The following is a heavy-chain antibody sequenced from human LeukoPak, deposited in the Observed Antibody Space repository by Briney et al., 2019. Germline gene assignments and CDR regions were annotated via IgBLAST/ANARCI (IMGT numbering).Heavy chain of an antibody. Sequence: SETLSLTCTVSGGSISSYYWSWIRQPPGKGLEWIGYIYYSGSTNYNTSRKSRVTISLDTSKNKFSLTLSSVTAADTAVYYCARASGYFDYIWRSYRYDYWGQGTLVTVSS. J-gene: IGHJ4*02. V-gene: IGHV4-59*01. CDR1: GGSISSYY. CDR3: ARASGYFDYIWRSYRYDY. CDR2: IYYSGST. D-gene: IGHD3-16*02.